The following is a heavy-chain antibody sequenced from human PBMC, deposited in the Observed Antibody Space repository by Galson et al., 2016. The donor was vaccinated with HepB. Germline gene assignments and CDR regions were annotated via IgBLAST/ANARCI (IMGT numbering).Heavy chain of an antibody. D-gene: IGHD3-22*01. CDR1: GFSLTTSGMS. J-gene: IGHJ5*02. Sequence: PALVKPTQTLTLTCTFSGFSLTTSGMSVSWIRQPPGKALEWLALIDWDDDKKYSTSPKTRLTISKDTSRNQVVLTMTNMDPVDTATYYCARIRVVGSSGYYSWFDPWGQGILVTVSS. CDR2: IDWDDDK. CDR3: ARIRVVGSSGYYSWFDP. V-gene: IGHV2-70*01.